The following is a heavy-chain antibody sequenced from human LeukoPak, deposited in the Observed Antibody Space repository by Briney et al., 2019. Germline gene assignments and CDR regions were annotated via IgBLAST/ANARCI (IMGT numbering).Heavy chain of an antibody. CDR3: ARVGPAMVTRYDDY. D-gene: IGHD5-18*01. CDR1: GGSISTYY. V-gene: IGHV4-59*12. Sequence: SATLSLTCTVSGGSISTYYWNWLRQSPEKGLEWIGYIYYTGSTVYNPSLKSRVTISLDTPNNQFSLKLSSVTAADTAVYYCARVGPAMVTRYDDYWGQGTLVTVSS. J-gene: IGHJ4*02. CDR2: IYYTGST.